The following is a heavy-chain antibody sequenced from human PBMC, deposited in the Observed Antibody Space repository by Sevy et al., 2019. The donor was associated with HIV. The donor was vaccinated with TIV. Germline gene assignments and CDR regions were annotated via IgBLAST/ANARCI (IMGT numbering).Heavy chain of an antibody. V-gene: IGHV3-9*01. CDR3: AKTPYGDCWGYFYWYFDL. J-gene: IGHJ2*01. Sequence: GGCLRLSCAASGFTFDDYAMHWVRQAPGKGLEWVSGISWNSGSIGYADSVKGRFTISRDNAKNSLYLQMNSLRAEDTALYYCAKTPYGDCWGYFYWYFDLWGRGTLVTVSS. D-gene: IGHD2-21*02. CDR2: ISWNSGSI. CDR1: GFTFDDYA.